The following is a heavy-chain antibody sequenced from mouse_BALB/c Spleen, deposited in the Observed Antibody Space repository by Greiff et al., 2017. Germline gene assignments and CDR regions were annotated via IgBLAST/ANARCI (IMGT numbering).Heavy chain of an antibody. CDR3: RGYDGFAY. J-gene: IGHJ3*01. Sequence: EVKLVESGAELVRSGASVKLSCTASGFNIKDYYMHWVKQRPEQGLEWIGWIDPENGDTEYAPKFQGKATMTADTSSNTAYLQLSSLTSEDTAVYYCRGYDGFAYWGQGTLVTVSA. CDR2: IDPENGDT. CDR1: GFNIKDYY. D-gene: IGHD2-14*01. V-gene: IGHV14-4*02.